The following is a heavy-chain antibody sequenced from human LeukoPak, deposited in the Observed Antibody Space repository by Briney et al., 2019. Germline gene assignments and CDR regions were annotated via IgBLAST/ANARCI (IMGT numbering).Heavy chain of an antibody. CDR1: GYTFTDYY. CDR2: VDPEDGET. D-gene: IGHD4-11*01. Sequence: ASVKVSCKVSGYTFTDYYMHWVQQAPGKGLEWMGLVDPEDGETIYAEKFQGRVTITADTSTDTAYMELSSLRSEDTAVYYCARVRSSKASSFDYWGQGTLVTVSS. CDR3: ARVRSSKASSFDY. V-gene: IGHV1-69-2*01. J-gene: IGHJ4*02.